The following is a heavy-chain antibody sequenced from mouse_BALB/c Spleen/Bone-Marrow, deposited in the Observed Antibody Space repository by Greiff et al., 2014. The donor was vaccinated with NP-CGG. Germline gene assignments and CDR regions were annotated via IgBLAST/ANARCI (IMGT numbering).Heavy chain of an antibody. D-gene: IGHD1-1*01. Sequence: VQLQQPGPELVKPGASVKISCKASGYSFTGYFMNWVKQSHGQSLEWIGRINPYNGDTFYNQKFKGKATLTVDKSSSTANMELLNLTSEDSAVYDCGGVTTVVAKKYYKAMDYWGQGTSVTVSS. CDR3: GGVTTVVAKKYYKAMDY. J-gene: IGHJ4*01. V-gene: IGHV1-37*01. CDR1: GYSFTGYF. CDR2: INPYNGDT.